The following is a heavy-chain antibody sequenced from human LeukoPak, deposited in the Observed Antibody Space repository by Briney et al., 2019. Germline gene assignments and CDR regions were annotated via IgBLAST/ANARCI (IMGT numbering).Heavy chain of an antibody. CDR2: ISYDGSNK. Sequence: GGSLRLSCAASGFSFSSSWMCWVRQAPGKGLEWVAVISYDGSNKYYADSVKGRFTISRDNSKNTLYLQMNSLRAEDTAVYYCAKPRYIYGDYVQDAFDIWGQGTMVTVSS. CDR1: GFSFSSSW. V-gene: IGHV3-30*18. J-gene: IGHJ3*02. CDR3: AKPRYIYGDYVQDAFDI. D-gene: IGHD4-17*01.